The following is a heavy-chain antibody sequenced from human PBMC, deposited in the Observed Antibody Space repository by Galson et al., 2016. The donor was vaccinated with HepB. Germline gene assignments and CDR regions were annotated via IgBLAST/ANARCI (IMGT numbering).Heavy chain of an antibody. CDR2: IYSDGRT. V-gene: IGHV3-66*01. CDR1: GFIVSTNY. Sequence: SLRLSCAASGFIVSTNYMSWVRQAPGKGLEWVSGIYSDGRTYYADSVKGRFIISRDNSKNTLYLQMNNLRPEDTAVYYCAKDYAVAARPPDYWGQGTLVTVSS. J-gene: IGHJ4*02. D-gene: IGHD6-6*01. CDR3: AKDYAVAARPPDY.